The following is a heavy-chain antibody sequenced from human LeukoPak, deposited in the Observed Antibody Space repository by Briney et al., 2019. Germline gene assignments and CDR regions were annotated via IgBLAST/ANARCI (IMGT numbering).Heavy chain of an antibody. Sequence: ASVKDSCKASGYTFTSYYMHWVRQAPGQGLEWMGIINPSGGSTSYAQKFQGRVTMTRDTSTSTVYMELSSLRSEDTAVYYCARVYGDYVPFDLWGQGTLVSVSS. CDR3: ARVYGDYVPFDL. D-gene: IGHD4-17*01. J-gene: IGHJ4*02. CDR2: INPSGGST. V-gene: IGHV1-46*01. CDR1: GYTFTSYY.